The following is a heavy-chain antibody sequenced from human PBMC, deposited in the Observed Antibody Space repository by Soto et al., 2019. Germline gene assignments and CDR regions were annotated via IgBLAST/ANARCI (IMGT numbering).Heavy chain of an antibody. CDR2: IYSGGST. J-gene: IGHJ3*02. CDR3: ARVGSSWYDSHAFDI. Sequence: GGSLRLSCAASGFTVSSNYMSWVRQAPGKGLEWVSVIYSGGSTYYADSVKGRLTMPTDTPTSTAYMELRSLRSDDTAVYYCARVGSSWYDSHAFDIWGQGTMVTVSS. D-gene: IGHD6-13*01. V-gene: IGHV3-53*05. CDR1: GFTVSSNY.